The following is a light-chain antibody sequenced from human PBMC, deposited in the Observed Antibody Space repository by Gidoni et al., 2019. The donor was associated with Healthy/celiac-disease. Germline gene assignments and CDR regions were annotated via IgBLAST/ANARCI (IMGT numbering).Light chain of an antibody. Sequence: DIQMTQSTSSLSASVGDRVPITCQASQDISNYLNWYQQKPGKAPKLLIYDASNLETGVPSRFSGSGSGTDFTVTISSLQPEDIATYYCQQYDNPLLTFGGGTKVEIK. CDR3: QQYDNPLLT. CDR1: QDISNY. CDR2: DAS. J-gene: IGKJ4*01. V-gene: IGKV1-33*01.